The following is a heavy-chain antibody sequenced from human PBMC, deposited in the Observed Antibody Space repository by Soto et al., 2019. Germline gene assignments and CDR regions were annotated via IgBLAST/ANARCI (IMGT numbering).Heavy chain of an antibody. Sequence: PSATLSLTCTVSSDSISSYYWSWIRQPPGKRLEWIGYISYSGSTDYNPSLKSRVTISGDTYKNQFSLKVSSVTAADTAVYYCERENYYDIFTGPFDYWGQGTLVTVSS. V-gene: IGHV4-59*12. D-gene: IGHD3-9*01. CDR2: ISYSGST. J-gene: IGHJ4*02. CDR3: ERENYYDIFTGPFDY. CDR1: SDSISSYY.